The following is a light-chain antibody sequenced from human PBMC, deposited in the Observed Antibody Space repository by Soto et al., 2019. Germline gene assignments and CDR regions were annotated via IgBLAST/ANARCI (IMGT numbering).Light chain of an antibody. J-gene: IGKJ5*01. CDR3: QQRSNQIT. V-gene: IGKV3-11*01. CDR2: DAS. CDR1: QSVSSY. Sequence: EIVLTQSPGTLSLSPGERATLSCRASQSVSSYLAWYQQKPGQAPRLLIYDASNRATGIPARFSGSGSGTDFTLTISSLEPEDFAVYYCQQRSNQITFGQGTRLEIK.